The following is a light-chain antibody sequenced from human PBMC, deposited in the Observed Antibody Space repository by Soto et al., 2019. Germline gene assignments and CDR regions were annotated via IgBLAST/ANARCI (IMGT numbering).Light chain of an antibody. Sequence: DIPMTQSPSTLSGSVGDRVTINCRASQTISSWLAWYQQKPGKAPKLLIYKASTLKSGVPSRFSGSGSGTEFTLTISSLQPDDFATYYCQHYNSYSEAFGQGTMVDI. CDR1: QTISSW. J-gene: IGKJ1*01. CDR3: QHYNSYSEA. V-gene: IGKV1-5*03. CDR2: KAS.